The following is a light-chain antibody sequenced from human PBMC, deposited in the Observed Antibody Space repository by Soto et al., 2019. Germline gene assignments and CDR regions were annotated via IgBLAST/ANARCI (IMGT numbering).Light chain of an antibody. V-gene: IGKV1-5*03. Sequence: IPMTQSPSTLSASVGDRVTITCRASQIISAWLAWYQQKPGKAPKLLIYKASSLESGVPSRFSGSGSGVEFTLTISSLQPDDFATYYCQQGFTFGQGTDLE. CDR3: QQGFT. CDR1: QIISAW. J-gene: IGKJ2*01. CDR2: KAS.